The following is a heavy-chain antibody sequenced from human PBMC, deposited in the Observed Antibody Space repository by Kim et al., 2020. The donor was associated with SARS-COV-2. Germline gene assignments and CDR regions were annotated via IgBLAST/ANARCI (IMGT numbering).Heavy chain of an antibody. Sequence: GGSLRLSCAASGFTFDDYAMHWVRQAPGKGLEWVSLISGDGGSTYYADSVKGRFTISRDNSKNSLYLQMNSLRTEDTALYYCAKDRCSSSWTHYYYYYGMDVWGQGTMVTVSS. J-gene: IGHJ6*02. CDR2: ISGDGGST. CDR1: GFTFDDYA. V-gene: IGHV3-43*02. D-gene: IGHD6-13*01. CDR3: AKDRCSSSWTHYYYYYGMDV.